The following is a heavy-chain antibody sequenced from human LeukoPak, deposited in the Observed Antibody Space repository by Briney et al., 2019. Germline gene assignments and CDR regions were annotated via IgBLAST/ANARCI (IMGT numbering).Heavy chain of an antibody. CDR2: IFHSGST. CDR3: ARHSQWGLVPWTFDI. Sequence: PSETLSLTCAVSSYSISSDYYWGWIRQPPGKGLEWIGTIFHSGSTYYNPSVVSRVSMSVDTSKNQFSLKLYSVTAADTAVYSCARHSQWGLVPWTFDIWGRGPMVTVSS. J-gene: IGHJ3*02. V-gene: IGHV4-38-2*01. D-gene: IGHD2-21*01. CDR1: SYSISSDYY.